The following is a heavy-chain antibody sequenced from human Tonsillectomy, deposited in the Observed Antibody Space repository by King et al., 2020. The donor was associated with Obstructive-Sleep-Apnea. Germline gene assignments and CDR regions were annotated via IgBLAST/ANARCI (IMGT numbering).Heavy chain of an antibody. V-gene: IGHV4-4*02. CDR3: TTAAYSSSWYYFDY. CDR2: NYLIGCT. Sequence: QLQESGPGLVKPSGTLSLTCAVSGGSISSSNWWSGVRQPPGKGREWIGENYLIGCTNYNPSPKSRITISVDKSQNQFSLKLSSVTAADTAVYYCTTAAYSSSWYYFDYWGQGTLVTVSS. J-gene: IGHJ4*02. CDR1: GGSISSSNW. D-gene: IGHD6-13*01.